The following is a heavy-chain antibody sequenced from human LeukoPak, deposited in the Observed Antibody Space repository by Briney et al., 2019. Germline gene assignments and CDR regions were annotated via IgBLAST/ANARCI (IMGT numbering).Heavy chain of an antibody. V-gene: IGHV3-30*02. Sequence: GGSLRLSCAASGFTFSIYGMNWVRQAPGKGLEGVAFIRYDGSNKYYADSVKGRFTISRDNSKNTLYLQMNSLKAEDTAVYYCAKVSYYGSGSYFSFRTYYYYMDVWGKGTTVTISS. CDR2: IRYDGSNK. CDR3: AKVSYYGSGSYFSFRTYYYYMDV. D-gene: IGHD3-10*01. CDR1: GFTFSIYG. J-gene: IGHJ6*03.